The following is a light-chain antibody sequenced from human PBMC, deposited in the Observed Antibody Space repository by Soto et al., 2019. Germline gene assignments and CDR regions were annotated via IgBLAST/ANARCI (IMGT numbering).Light chain of an antibody. CDR2: DAS. J-gene: IGKJ5*01. Sequence: EVVLTQSPDTLSLSPGDRATLSCRASQSVSTYLAWYQQKPGQAPRLLIYDASNRATGIPARFSGSGSGTDFTLTISSLEPEDFAVYYCQQRIDWPPITFGQGTRLDI. CDR1: QSVSTY. CDR3: QQRIDWPPIT. V-gene: IGKV3-11*01.